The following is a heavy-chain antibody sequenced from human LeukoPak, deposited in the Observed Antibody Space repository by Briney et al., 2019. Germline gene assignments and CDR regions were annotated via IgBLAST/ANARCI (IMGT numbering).Heavy chain of an antibody. V-gene: IGHV3-7*05. J-gene: IGHJ4*02. CDR3: AGDGIDY. CDR1: GFTFSTYW. Sequence: GGSLTLSCAASGFTFSTYWMTWVRQAPGKGLEWVANIKQDGREKYFVDSVKGRFTISRDNDKNSLYLQMNSLRAEDTAVYYCAGDGIDYWGQGTLVTVSS. CDR2: IKQDGREK.